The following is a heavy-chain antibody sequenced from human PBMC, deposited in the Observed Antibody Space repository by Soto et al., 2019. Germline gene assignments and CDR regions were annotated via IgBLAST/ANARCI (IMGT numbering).Heavy chain of an antibody. CDR1: GYSFAGYW. CDR3: ETLGMDTAMVVFDY. Sequence: PGESLKISCKGSGYSFAGYWITWVRQKPGKGLEWMGRIDPSDSQTYYSPSFRGHVTISATKSITTVFLQWSSLRASDTAMYYCETLGMDTAMVVFDYWGQGTLVTVSS. CDR2: IDPSDSQT. J-gene: IGHJ4*02. V-gene: IGHV5-10-1*01. D-gene: IGHD5-18*01.